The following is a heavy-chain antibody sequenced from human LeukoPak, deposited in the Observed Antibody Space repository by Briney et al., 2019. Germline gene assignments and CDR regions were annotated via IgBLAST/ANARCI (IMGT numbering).Heavy chain of an antibody. CDR2: IRSKPYGGTT. V-gene: IGHV3-49*04. CDR1: GFTFGDYA. Sequence: GGSLRLSCTASGFTFGDYAMSWVRQAPGKGLEWVGFIRSKPYGGTTEYAASVKGRFTISRDNAKNSLYLQMNSLRAEDAAVYYCARDLYSSSWFAFDYWGQGTLVTVSS. D-gene: IGHD6-13*01. CDR3: ARDLYSSSWFAFDY. J-gene: IGHJ4*02.